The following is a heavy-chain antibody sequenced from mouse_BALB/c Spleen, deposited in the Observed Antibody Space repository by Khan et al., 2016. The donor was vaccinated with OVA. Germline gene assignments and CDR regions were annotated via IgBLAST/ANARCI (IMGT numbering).Heavy chain of an antibody. J-gene: IGHJ4*01. V-gene: IGHV14-4*02. CDR2: IDPENGNT. CDR3: NGGGGYAMDY. CDR1: DFNIKDYY. Sequence: EVQLQESGAELVRSGASVKLSCTASDFNIKDYYIHWVKQRPEQGLEWIGWIDPENGNTEYAPKFQGKATMTADTSSNTAYLQLSSLTSEDTAVYYCNGGGGYAMDYWGQGTSVTVSS.